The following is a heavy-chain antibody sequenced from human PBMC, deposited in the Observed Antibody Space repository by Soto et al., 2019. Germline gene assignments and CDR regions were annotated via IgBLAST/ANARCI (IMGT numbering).Heavy chain of an antibody. CDR2: INTYSDRT. CDR3: ARDYTGRGYFDH. D-gene: IGHD2-8*02. Sequence: ASVKVSCKASGGTFSSYAISWVRQAPGQGLEWLGWINTYSDRTNYAQEFQGRVSMTTEKSTSTVYMELRSLRSGDTALYYCARDYTGRGYFDHWGQGSLVTVS. V-gene: IGHV1-18*01. CDR1: GGTFSSYA. J-gene: IGHJ4*02.